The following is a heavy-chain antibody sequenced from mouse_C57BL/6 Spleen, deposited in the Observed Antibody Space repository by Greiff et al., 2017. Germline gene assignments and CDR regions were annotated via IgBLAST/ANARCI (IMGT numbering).Heavy chain of an antibody. D-gene: IGHD1-1*01. CDR2: IDPENGDT. CDR1: GFNIKDDY. Sequence: EVQLQQSGAELVRPGASVKLSCTASGFNIKDDYMHWVKQRPEQGLEWIGWIDPENGDTEYASKFQGKATITAATSSNTAYLQLSSLTSEDTAVYYCTTYYGSSPWYFDVWGTGTTVTVSS. CDR3: TTYYGSSPWYFDV. J-gene: IGHJ1*03. V-gene: IGHV14-4*01.